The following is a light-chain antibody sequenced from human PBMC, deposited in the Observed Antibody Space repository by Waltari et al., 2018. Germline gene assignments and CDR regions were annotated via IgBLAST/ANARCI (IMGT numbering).Light chain of an antibody. J-gene: IGLJ2*01. CDR1: SGHSSYA. Sequence: QLVLTQSPSASASLGASVKPTCPLSSGHSSYAIAWHQQQAEKGPRYLMKLNSDGSHSKGDGIPDRFSGSSSGAERYLPISSLQSEDEADYYCQTWGTGIQGVFGGGTKLTVL. V-gene: IGLV4-69*01. CDR2: LNSDGSH. CDR3: QTWGTGIQGV.